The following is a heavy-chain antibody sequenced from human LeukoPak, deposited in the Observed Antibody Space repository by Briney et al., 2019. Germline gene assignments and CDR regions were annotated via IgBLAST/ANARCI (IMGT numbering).Heavy chain of an antibody. Sequence: SETVSLTFAVSGGSMCSSNWWGWVGPSQGKGLEWIGEIYHSGSPNYNPSLKSRVPISVDTSKNQFSLKLSSVTAADTAVYYCARVSGYSSPLDYWGQGTLVTVSS. CDR1: GGSMCSSNW. CDR2: IYHSGSP. CDR3: ARVSGYSSPLDY. D-gene: IGHD6-19*01. V-gene: IGHV4-4*02. J-gene: IGHJ4*02.